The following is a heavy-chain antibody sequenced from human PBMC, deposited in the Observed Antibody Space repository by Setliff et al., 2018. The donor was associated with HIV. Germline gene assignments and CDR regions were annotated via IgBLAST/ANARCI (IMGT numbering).Heavy chain of an antibody. CDR1: GYTFTSYG. J-gene: IGHJ5*02. V-gene: IGHV1-8*02. Sequence: ASVKVSCKASGYTFTSYGINWVRQATGQGLEWMGWMNPSSGNTGFAQKFQGRVTMTRNTSISTAYMELRSLRSEDTAVYFCARTWGAGVTGYWFEPWGQGTRVTVSS. CDR3: ARTWGAGVTGYWFEP. CDR2: MNPSSGNT. D-gene: IGHD3-9*01.